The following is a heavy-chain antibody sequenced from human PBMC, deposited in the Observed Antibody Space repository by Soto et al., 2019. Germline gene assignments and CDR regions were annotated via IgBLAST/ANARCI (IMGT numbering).Heavy chain of an antibody. Sequence: SLRPACVASGFTFSSYALNWVRPTPGKWRELVSAISGSGSSTYYADSVKGRFTISRDNTKTTLYLQMTSLRAEDTAVYYCAKALLDYYASSAYRPNDASSIWGQGTLVTVSS. CDR2: ISGSGSST. CDR1: GFTFSSYA. V-gene: IGHV3-23*01. CDR3: AKALLDYYASSAYRPNDASSI. J-gene: IGHJ3*02. D-gene: IGHD3-22*01.